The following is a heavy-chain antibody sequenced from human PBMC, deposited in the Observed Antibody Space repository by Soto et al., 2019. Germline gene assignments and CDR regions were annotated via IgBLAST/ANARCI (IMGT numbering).Heavy chain of an antibody. J-gene: IGHJ5*02. D-gene: IGHD3-10*01. CDR2: IYYSGST. V-gene: IGHV4-31*03. CDR1: GGSISSGGYY. CDR3: ARDRYYGSGRLFDP. Sequence: SETLSLTCTVSGGSISSGGYYWSWIRQHPGKGLEWIGYIYYSGSTYYNTSLKSRVTISVDTSKNQFSLKLSSVTAADTAVYYCARDRYYGSGRLFDPWGQGTLVTVSS.